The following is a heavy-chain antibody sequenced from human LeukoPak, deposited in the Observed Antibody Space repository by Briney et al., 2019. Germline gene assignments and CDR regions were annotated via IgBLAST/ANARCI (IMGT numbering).Heavy chain of an antibody. CDR2: ISHDGSDS. D-gene: IGHD3-10*01. Sequence: PGGSLRLSCAASGFTVSSYGMHWVRQAPGKGLEWVAVISHDGSDSHYADSVKGRFTISRDNSKNTVYLQMSSLRPEDTAVYFCAKELYFGSGSYPDYWGQGTLVRVSS. V-gene: IGHV3-30*18. CDR1: GFTVSSYG. CDR3: AKELYFGSGSYPDY. J-gene: IGHJ4*02.